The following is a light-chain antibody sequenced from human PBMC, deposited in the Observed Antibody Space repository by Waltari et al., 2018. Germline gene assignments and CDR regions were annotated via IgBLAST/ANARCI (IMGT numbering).Light chain of an antibody. CDR2: GAS. V-gene: IGKV3-20*01. Sequence: EIVLTQSPGTLSLSPGERATLSCRASQSVSSASLAWYQQKPGQAPRLLIHGASSRATGSPDRLSGSGSGTDFTPTTSRLEPDDFAVYYCQQSGSSPLFTFGPGTKVDVK. J-gene: IGKJ3*01. CDR1: QSVSSAS. CDR3: QQSGSSPLFT.